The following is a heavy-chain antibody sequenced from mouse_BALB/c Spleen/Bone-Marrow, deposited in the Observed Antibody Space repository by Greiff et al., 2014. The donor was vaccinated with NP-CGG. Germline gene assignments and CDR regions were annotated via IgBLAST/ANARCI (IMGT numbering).Heavy chain of an antibody. J-gene: IGHJ2*01. CDR2: IRNKPSGYTT. Sequence: EVHLVESGGGLVQPGGSLRLSCTTSGFTFTDYFMTWVRQPPGKALEWLGFIRNKPSGYTTEYNPSVKGRFSISRDHSQGIFYLQMNTLRAEDSAIYYCARDYNGYFDFWGQGTTLTVSS. CDR3: ARDYNGYFDF. D-gene: IGHD6-1*01. V-gene: IGHV7-3*02. CDR1: GFTFTDYF.